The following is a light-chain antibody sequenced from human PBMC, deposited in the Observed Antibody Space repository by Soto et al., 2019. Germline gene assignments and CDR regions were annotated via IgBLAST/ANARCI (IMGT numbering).Light chain of an antibody. Sequence: QSVLTQPPSASGTPGQGVTISCSGSSSNIESNTVTWYQQLPGTAPKLVIYSNYDRPSGVPDRFSGSTSGTSASLVIRGLQSEDEAVYYCAAWDDILNGYVFGGGTKVTVL. J-gene: IGLJ1*01. CDR1: SSNIESNT. V-gene: IGLV1-44*01. CDR3: AAWDDILNGYV. CDR2: SNY.